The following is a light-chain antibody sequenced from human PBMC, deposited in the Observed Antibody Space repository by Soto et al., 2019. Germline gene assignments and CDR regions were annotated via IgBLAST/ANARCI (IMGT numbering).Light chain of an antibody. V-gene: IGLV2-14*03. CDR2: DVS. J-gene: IGLJ1*01. CDR1: SSDVGAYTF. CDR3: SSYTSSSTHV. Sequence: QSALTQPASVSGSPGQSITISCTGTSSDVGAYTFVSWYQQHPDKAPKLMIFDVSRRPSGASDRFSGSKSGNTASLPISGLQPEDEADYYCSSYTSSSTHVFGSGTKLTVL.